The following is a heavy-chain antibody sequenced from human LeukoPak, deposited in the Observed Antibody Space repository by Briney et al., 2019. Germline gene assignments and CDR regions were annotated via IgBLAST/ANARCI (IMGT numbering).Heavy chain of an antibody. Sequence: GGSLRLSCAASGFTFSSYAMHWVRQAPGKGLEWVAVISYDGSNKYYADSVKGRFTISRDNSKNTLYLQMNSLRAEDMAVYCCAKDKAAPGYCTSDSCYSDYWGQGTLVTVSS. CDR2: ISYDGSNK. D-gene: IGHD2-15*01. CDR3: AKDKAAPGYCTSDSCYSDY. J-gene: IGHJ4*02. V-gene: IGHV3-30-3*01. CDR1: GFTFSSYA.